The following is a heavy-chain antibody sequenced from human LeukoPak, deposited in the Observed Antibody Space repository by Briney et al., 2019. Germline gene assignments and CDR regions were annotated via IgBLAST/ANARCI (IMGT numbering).Heavy chain of an antibody. J-gene: IGHJ3*02. D-gene: IGHD4-11*01. Sequence: GESLKISCKASGYTFSNYWIGWVRQMPGKGLEWMTIIYPADSDTRYSPSVQGQVTISADKSISTACVQWSSLRASDSAMYYCARQKYSSGLDAFDIWGRGTMVTVSS. V-gene: IGHV5-51*01. CDR1: GYTFSNYW. CDR3: ARQKYSSGLDAFDI. CDR2: IYPADSDT.